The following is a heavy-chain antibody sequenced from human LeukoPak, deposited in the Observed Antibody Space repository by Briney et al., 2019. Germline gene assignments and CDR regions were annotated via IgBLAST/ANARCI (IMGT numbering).Heavy chain of an antibody. Sequence: PSGTLSLTCAVSGGSISSSNWWSWVRQPPGKGLEWIGEIYHSGSTNYNPSLKSRVTISVDKSKNQFSLKLSSVTAADTAVYCCARGIAAAGTPFDYWGQGTLVTVSS. V-gene: IGHV4-4*01. CDR3: ARGIAAAGTPFDY. D-gene: IGHD6-13*01. J-gene: IGHJ4*02. CDR2: IYHSGST. CDR1: GGSISSSNW.